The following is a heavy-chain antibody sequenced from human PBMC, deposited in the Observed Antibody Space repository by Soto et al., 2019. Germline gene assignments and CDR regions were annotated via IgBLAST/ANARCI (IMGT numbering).Heavy chain of an antibody. D-gene: IGHD6-13*01. Sequence: SETLSLTCTVSGGSISSYYWSWIRQPPGKGLEWIGYIYYSGSTNYNPSLKSRVTISVDTSKNRFSLKLSSVTAADTAVYYCARLRQGKQDLDDWGQGTLVTVSS. CDR1: GGSISSYY. J-gene: IGHJ4*02. CDR3: ARLRQGKQDLDD. CDR2: IYYSGST. V-gene: IGHV4-59*08.